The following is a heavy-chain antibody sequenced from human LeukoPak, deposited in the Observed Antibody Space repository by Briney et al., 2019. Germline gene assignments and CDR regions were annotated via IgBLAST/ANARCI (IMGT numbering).Heavy chain of an antibody. D-gene: IGHD4-11*01. Sequence: GASVKVSCKASGYTFTTYYMHWLRQAPGQGLEWMGIINPSGGSTTYAQKFQGRVTMTRDTSTSTVYMELSSLRSEDTAVFFCARAFTVRSRIDYWGQGTLVTVSS. V-gene: IGHV1-46*01. CDR1: GYTFTTYY. J-gene: IGHJ4*02. CDR2: INPSGGST. CDR3: ARAFTVRSRIDY.